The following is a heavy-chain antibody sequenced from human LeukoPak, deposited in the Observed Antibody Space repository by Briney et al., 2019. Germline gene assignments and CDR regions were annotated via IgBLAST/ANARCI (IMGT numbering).Heavy chain of an antibody. CDR3: ARVGCTNGVCDNGMDV. D-gene: IGHD2-8*01. CDR1: GYTFTGYY. Sequence: ASVNVSCKASGYTFTGYYMHWVRQAPGQGLEWMGWINPNSGGTNYAQKFQGWVTMTRDTSISTAYMELSRLRSDDTAVYYCARVGCTNGVCDNGMDVWGQGTTVTVSS. J-gene: IGHJ6*02. CDR2: INPNSGGT. V-gene: IGHV1-2*04.